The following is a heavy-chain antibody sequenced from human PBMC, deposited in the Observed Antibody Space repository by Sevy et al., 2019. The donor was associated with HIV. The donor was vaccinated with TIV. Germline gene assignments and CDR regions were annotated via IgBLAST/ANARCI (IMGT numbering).Heavy chain of an antibody. Sequence: GGSLRLSCAASEFRFSDFAMHWVRQAPGKGLEWVAFISYDGKRTKYADSVKSRFTVSRDNSDKKFYVQMNSLRVEDAAIYYCAREKVPVASCRMPYYYYYGLDVWGLGTTVTVSS. D-gene: IGHD6-19*01. CDR2: ISYDGKRT. J-gene: IGHJ6*02. CDR1: EFRFSDFA. CDR3: AREKVPVASCRMPYYYYYGLDV. V-gene: IGHV3-30*03.